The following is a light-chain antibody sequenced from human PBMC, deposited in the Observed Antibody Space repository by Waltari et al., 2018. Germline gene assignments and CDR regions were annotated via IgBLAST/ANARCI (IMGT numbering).Light chain of an antibody. CDR2: DAS. V-gene: IGKV3-15*01. CDR1: QSVSSN. J-gene: IGKJ1*01. Sequence: EIVMTQSPATLSVSPGERATLSCRASQSVSSNLAWYQQKPGQAPRLLIYDASTRATYIPARFSGGGSGTEFTLTISSLQSEDFAVYYCQQYNDWPQTFGQGTKVEIK. CDR3: QQYNDWPQT.